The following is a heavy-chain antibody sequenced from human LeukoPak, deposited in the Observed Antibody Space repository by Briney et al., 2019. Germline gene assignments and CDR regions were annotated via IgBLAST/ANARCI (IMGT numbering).Heavy chain of an antibody. J-gene: IGHJ5*02. V-gene: IGHV4-59*08. CDR2: SYYSGST. CDR3: ARQCSDILPTRNWIDP. CDR1: GGSKSSYY. Sequence: SETLSLTCTVSGGSKSSYYWSWIRQPPGKGLEWIGYSYYSGSTNYNPSLKSRATISVDTSKNQFSLKLSSVTAADTAGYYCARQCSDILPTRNWIDPWGQGTLVTVSS. D-gene: IGHD3-9*01.